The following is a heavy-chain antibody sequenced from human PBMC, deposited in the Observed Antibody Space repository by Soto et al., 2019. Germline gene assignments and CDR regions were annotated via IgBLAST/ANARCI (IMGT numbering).Heavy chain of an antibody. J-gene: IGHJ4*02. CDR1: GFTFSSYA. CDR3: AKGEVRGIIPSYFDY. V-gene: IGHV3-23*01. D-gene: IGHD3-10*01. Sequence: PGGSLRLSCAASGFTFSSYAMSWVRRAPGKGLEWVSAISGSGGSTYYADSVKGRFTISRDNSKNTLYLQMDSLRAEDTAVYYCAKGEVRGIIPSYFDYWGRGTLVTVSS. CDR2: ISGSGGST.